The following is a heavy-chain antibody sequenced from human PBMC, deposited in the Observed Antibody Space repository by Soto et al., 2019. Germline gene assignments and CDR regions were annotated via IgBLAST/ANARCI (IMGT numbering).Heavy chain of an antibody. J-gene: IGHJ4*02. CDR1: GGSFSRGRYY. V-gene: IGHV4-61*01. CDR3: AREYGRATAYFDY. Sequence: QVQLQESGPGLVKPSETLSPTCTVSGGSFSRGRYYWSWIRQPPGKGLERSGYIYYSGSTNYNPSLKSRVTISVDTSKNQCSLKLSSVTAADTAVYYCAREYGRATAYFDYWCQGTLVTVSS. D-gene: IGHD1-26*01. CDR2: IYYSGST.